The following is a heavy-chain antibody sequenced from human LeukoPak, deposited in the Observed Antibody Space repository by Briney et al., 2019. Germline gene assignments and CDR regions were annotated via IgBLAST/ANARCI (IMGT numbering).Heavy chain of an antibody. V-gene: IGHV1-46*01. Sequence: GASVKVSCKASGYTFTSYYMHWVRQAPGQGLEWMAIINPSGGSTNYAQKFQGRVTMTEDTSTDTAYMELSSLRSEDTAVYYCATAGYYYDSSGYYGYYFDYWGQGTLVTVSS. CDR3: ATAGYYYDSSGYYGYYFDY. J-gene: IGHJ4*02. D-gene: IGHD3-22*01. CDR2: INPSGGST. CDR1: GYTFTSYY.